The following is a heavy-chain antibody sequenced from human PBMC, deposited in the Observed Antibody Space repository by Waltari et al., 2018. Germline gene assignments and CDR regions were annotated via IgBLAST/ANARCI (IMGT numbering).Heavy chain of an antibody. J-gene: IGHJ4*02. CDR3: ARRRGRDGYNYPIDY. CDR2: INHSGST. D-gene: IGHD5-12*01. CDR1: GGSFSGYY. Sequence: QVQLQQWGAGLLKPSETLSLTCAVYGGSFSGYYWSWIRQPPGKGLEWIGEINHSGSTNYNPSLKSRVTISVDTSKNQFSLKLSSVTAADTAVYYCARRRGRDGYNYPIDYWDQGTLVTVSS. V-gene: IGHV4-34*01.